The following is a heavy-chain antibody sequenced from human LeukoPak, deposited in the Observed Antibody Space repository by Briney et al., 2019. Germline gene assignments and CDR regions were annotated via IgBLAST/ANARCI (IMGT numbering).Heavy chain of an antibody. Sequence: SETLSLTCTVSGGSISSGDYYWSWIRQPPGKGLEWIGYIYYSGSTYYNPSLKSRVTISVDTSKNQFSLKLSSVTAADTAVYYCARDGLNGYVWGSPNVWGKGTTVTVSS. CDR1: GGSISSGDYY. CDR3: ARDGLNGYVWGSPNV. J-gene: IGHJ6*04. D-gene: IGHD3-16*01. V-gene: IGHV4-30-4*08. CDR2: IYYSGST.